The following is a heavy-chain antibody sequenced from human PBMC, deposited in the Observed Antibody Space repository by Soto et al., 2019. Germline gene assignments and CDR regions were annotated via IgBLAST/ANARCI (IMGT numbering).Heavy chain of an antibody. CDR3: AKDLEREGVADPCSSMDV. J-gene: IGHJ6*02. D-gene: IGHD1-1*01. V-gene: IGHV3-23*01. CDR1: GFTFSSYA. Sequence: EVQQLESGGGLVQPGGSLRLSCAASGFTFSSYAMSWVRQAPGKGLERVSAISGSGGSTYYADSVKGRFTISRDNSNNTLYLQMSCLSAEDTAVDYLAKDLEREGVADPCSSMDVWGQGTTVTVCS. CDR2: ISGSGGST.